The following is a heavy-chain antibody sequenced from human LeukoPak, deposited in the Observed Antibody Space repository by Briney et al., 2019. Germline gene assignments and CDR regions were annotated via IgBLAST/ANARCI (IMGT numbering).Heavy chain of an antibody. Sequence: GGSLRLSCVTSGFTFSSSWMSWVRQAPGKGLEWVASINPDGSTRHHVDSLKGRFTISRDNAKKSLFLQMGALRAEDTAVYFCAKLLRTATRYDYWGLGTLVIDSS. CDR2: INPDGSTR. D-gene: IGHD1-7*01. CDR1: GFTFSSSW. CDR3: AKLLRTATRYDY. V-gene: IGHV3-7*01. J-gene: IGHJ4*02.